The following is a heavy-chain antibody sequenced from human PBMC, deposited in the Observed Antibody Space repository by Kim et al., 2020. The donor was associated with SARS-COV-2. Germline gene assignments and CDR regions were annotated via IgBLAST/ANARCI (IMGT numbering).Heavy chain of an antibody. J-gene: IGHJ4*02. D-gene: IGHD6-13*01. Sequence: GGSLRLSCAASGFIFRTYAMSWVRQAPGKGLEWVSVVYRDGLSTYYADSVKGRFTISRDNSRNTVSLQMDSLTAEDTAVYFCVKGGSEVAGAGLFDFWGLGIRVTVSS. V-gene: IGHV3-23*03. CDR2: VYRDGLST. CDR1: GFIFRTYA. CDR3: VKGGSEVAGAGLFDF.